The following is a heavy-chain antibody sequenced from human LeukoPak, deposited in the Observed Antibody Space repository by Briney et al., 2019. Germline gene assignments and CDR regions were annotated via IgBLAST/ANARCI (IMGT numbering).Heavy chain of an antibody. CDR1: GYTFTGYY. J-gene: IGHJ3*02. CDR2: IIPIFGTA. V-gene: IGHV1-69*06. CDR3: ARGLGYGDDDAFDI. Sequence: ASVKVSCKASGYTFTGYYMHWVRQAPGQGLEWMGGIIPIFGTANYAQKFQGRVTITADKSTSTAYMELSSLRSEDTAVYYCARGLGYGDDDAFDIWGQGTMVTVSS. D-gene: IGHD4-17*01.